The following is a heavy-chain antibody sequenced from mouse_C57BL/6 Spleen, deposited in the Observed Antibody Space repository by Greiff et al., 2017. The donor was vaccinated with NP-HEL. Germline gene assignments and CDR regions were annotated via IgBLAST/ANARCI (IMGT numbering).Heavy chain of an antibody. D-gene: IGHD1-1*01. CDR2: IDPSDSYT. J-gene: IGHJ1*03. Sequence: VQLQQSGAELVMPGASVKLSCKASGYTFTSYWMHWVKQRPGQGLEWIGEIDPSDSYTNYNQKFKGKSTLTVDKSSSTAYMQLSSLTSEDSAVYDWARSGYCSSRLSYWYFDVWGTGTTVTDSS. CDR3: ARSGYCSSRLSYWYFDV. V-gene: IGHV1-69*01. CDR1: GYTFTSYW.